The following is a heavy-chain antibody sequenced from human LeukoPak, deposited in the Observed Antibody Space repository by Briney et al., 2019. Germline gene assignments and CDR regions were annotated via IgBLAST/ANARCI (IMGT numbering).Heavy chain of an antibody. CDR3: ARVYGDPFYYYGMDV. D-gene: IGHD7-27*01. J-gene: IGHJ6*02. CDR1: GGSISSYY. CDR2: IYTSGST. V-gene: IGHV4-4*07. Sequence: SETLSLTCTVSGGSISSYYWSWIRQPAGKGLEWIGRIYTSGSTNYNPSLKSRVTMSVDTSKNQFSLELSSVTAADTAVYYCARVYGDPFYYYGMDVWGQGTTVTVSS.